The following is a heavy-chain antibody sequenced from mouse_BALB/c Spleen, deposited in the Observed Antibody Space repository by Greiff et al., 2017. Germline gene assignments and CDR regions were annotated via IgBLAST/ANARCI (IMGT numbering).Heavy chain of an antibody. CDR3: VRKDGNYAMDY. Sequence: QVQLQQSGPGLVQPSQSLSITCTISGFSLTSYGVHWVRQSPGKGLEWLGVIWSGGSTVYNAAFISRLSISKDNSKSQVFFKMNSLQADDTAIYYCVRKDGNYAMDYWGQGTSVTVSS. CDR1: GFSLTSYG. CDR2: IWSGGST. V-gene: IGHV2-2-2*01. J-gene: IGHJ4*01. D-gene: IGHD2-1*01.